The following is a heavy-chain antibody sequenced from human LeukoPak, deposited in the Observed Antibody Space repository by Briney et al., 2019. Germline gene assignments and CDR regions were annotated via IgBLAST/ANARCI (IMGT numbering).Heavy chain of an antibody. Sequence: ASVKVSCKASGYTFTGYYMHWVRQAPGQGLEWMGWINPNSGGTNYAQKFQGRVTMTGDTSISTAYMELSRLRSDDTAVYYCASLGYCSGGSCYSYYYYYYYMDVWGKGTTVTVSS. D-gene: IGHD2-15*01. CDR1: GYTFTGYY. CDR3: ASLGYCSGGSCYSYYYYYYYMDV. CDR2: INPNSGGT. J-gene: IGHJ6*03. V-gene: IGHV1-2*02.